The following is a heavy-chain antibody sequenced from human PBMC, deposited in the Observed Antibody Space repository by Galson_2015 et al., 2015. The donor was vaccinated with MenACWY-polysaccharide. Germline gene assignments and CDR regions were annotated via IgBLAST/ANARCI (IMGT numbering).Heavy chain of an antibody. CDR2: ITAYNGKT. CDR1: GYTFTRYG. CDR3: ARDWNYVFDY. J-gene: IGHJ4*02. Sequence: SVKVSCKASGYTFTRYGISWVRQAPGQGLEWMGWITAYNGKTNYAQKLQGRVTMTTDTSTSTAYMELRSLRSDDTAMYYCARDWNYVFDYWGQGTPVTVS. D-gene: IGHD1-7*01. V-gene: IGHV1-18*01.